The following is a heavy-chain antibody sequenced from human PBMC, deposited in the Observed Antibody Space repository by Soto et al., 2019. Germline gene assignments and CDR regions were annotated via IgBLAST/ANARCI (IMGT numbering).Heavy chain of an antibody. CDR2: IYPGDSDT. CDR3: ARQYSSSWYRFDP. CDR1: GYSFTSYW. J-gene: IGHJ5*02. D-gene: IGHD6-13*01. Sequence: GESLKISCKGSGYSFTSYWIGWVRQMPGKGLEWMGIIYPGDSDTRYSPSFQGQVTISADKSISTAYLQWSSLKASDTAMYYCARQYSSSWYRFDPWGQGTLVTAPQ. V-gene: IGHV5-51*01.